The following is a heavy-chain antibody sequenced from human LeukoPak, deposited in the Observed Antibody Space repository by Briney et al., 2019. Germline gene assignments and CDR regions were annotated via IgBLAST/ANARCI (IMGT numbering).Heavy chain of an antibody. J-gene: IGHJ2*01. V-gene: IGHV4-30-2*01. D-gene: IGHD6-6*01. CDR3: ARGDYSSSSDWYFDL. CDR1: GFTFSRFWM. CDR2: IYHSGNT. Sequence: LRLSCAASGFTFSRFWMSWIRQPPGKGLEWIGYIYHSGNTYYNPSLKSRITISIDRSKNQFSLKLSSVTAADTAVYYCARGDYSSSSDWYFDLWGRGTLVTVSS.